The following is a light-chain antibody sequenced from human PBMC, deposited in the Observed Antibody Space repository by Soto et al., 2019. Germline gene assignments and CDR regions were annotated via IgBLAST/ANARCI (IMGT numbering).Light chain of an antibody. CDR2: EVN. CDR1: SSDVGKYTF. V-gene: IGLV2-23*02. Sequence: QSALTQPASVSGAPGQSITISCTGTSSDVGKYTFVSWYGQHPGKAPKLIIFEVNKRPSGVSNRFSGSKSGNTASLTISGLQAEDEANYSCCLYGGSNNYVVFGGGTKLTVL. J-gene: IGLJ2*01. CDR3: CLYGGSNNYVV.